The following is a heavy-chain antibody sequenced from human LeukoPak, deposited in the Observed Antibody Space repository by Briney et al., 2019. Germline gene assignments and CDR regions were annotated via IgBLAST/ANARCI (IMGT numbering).Heavy chain of an antibody. V-gene: IGHV1-18*01. D-gene: IGHD6-13*01. Sequence: ASVKVSCKASGYTFTSYGISWVRQAPGQGLEWMGWISAYNGNTNYAQKLQGRVTMTTDTSTSTAYMELRSLRSDDTAVYYCAKDYSSSFPFDAFDIWGQETMVTVSS. CDR1: GYTFTSYG. CDR2: ISAYNGNT. CDR3: AKDYSSSFPFDAFDI. J-gene: IGHJ3*02.